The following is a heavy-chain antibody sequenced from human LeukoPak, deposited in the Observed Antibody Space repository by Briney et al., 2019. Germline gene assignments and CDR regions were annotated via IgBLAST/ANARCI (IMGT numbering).Heavy chain of an antibody. CDR1: GGSFSGYY. V-gene: IGHV4-34*01. Sequence: SETLSLTCAVYGGSFSGYYWSWIRQPPGKGLEWIGEINHSGSTNYNPSLKSRVTISVDTSKNQFSLKLSSVTAADTAAYYCARMTVYYYYMDVWGKGTTVTVSS. J-gene: IGHJ6*03. CDR2: INHSGST. CDR3: ARMTVYYYYMDV. D-gene: IGHD4-17*01.